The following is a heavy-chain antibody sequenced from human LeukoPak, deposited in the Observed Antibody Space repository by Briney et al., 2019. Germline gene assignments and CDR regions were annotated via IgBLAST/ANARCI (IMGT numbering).Heavy chain of an antibody. Sequence: GGSLRLSCAASGFTFSSYSMNWVRQAPGKGLEWVSSISSSSSYIYYADSVKGRFTISRDNAKNSLYLQMNSLRAEDTAVYYCARDQYDYVWGSYRYYYFDYWGQGTLVTVSS. D-gene: IGHD3-16*02. CDR3: ARDQYDYVWGSYRYYYFDY. CDR2: ISSSSSYI. J-gene: IGHJ4*02. CDR1: GFTFSSYS. V-gene: IGHV3-21*01.